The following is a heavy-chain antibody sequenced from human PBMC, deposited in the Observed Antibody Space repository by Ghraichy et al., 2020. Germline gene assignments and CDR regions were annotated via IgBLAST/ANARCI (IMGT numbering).Heavy chain of an antibody. CDR1: GFTFSSYS. Sequence: GGSLRLSCAASGFTFSSYSMNWVRQAPGKGLEWVSSISSSSSYIYYADSVKGRFTISRDNAKNSLYLQMNSLRAEDTAVYYCARETPWFGENIRYYYYYGMDVWGQGTTVTVSS. V-gene: IGHV3-21*01. CDR3: ARETPWFGENIRYYYYYGMDV. D-gene: IGHD3-10*01. CDR2: ISSSSSYI. J-gene: IGHJ6*02.